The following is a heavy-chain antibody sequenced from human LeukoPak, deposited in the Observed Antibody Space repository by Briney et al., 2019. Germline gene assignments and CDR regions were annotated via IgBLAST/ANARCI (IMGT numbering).Heavy chain of an antibody. J-gene: IGHJ4*02. CDR2: ISSSSSYI. Sequence: PGGSLRLSCAASGFTFSSYSMNWVRQAPGKGLEWVSSISSSSSYIYYADSVKGRFTISRDNAKNSLYLQMNSLRAEDTAVYYCARVGAIAAADSPNFDYWGQGTLVTVSP. CDR1: GFTFSSYS. D-gene: IGHD6-13*01. CDR3: ARVGAIAAADSPNFDY. V-gene: IGHV3-21*01.